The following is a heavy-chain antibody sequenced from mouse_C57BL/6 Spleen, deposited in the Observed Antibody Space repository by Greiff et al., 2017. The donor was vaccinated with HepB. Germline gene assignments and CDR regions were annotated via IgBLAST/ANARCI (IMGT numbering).Heavy chain of an antibody. CDR1: GYSFTGYY. V-gene: IGHV1-42*01. CDR2: INPSTGGT. D-gene: IGHD2-4*01. CDR3: ARSLYDYDWYFDV. J-gene: IGHJ1*03. Sequence: VQLKQSGPELVKPGASVKISCKASGYSFTGYYMNWVKQSPEKSLEWIGEINPSTGGTTYNQKFKAKATLTVDKSSSTAYMQLKSLTSEDSAVYYCARSLYDYDWYFDVWGTGTTVTVSS.